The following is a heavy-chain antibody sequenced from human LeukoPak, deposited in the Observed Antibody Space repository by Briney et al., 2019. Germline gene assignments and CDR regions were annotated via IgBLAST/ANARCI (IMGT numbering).Heavy chain of an antibody. V-gene: IGHV4-34*01. Sequence: SETLSLTCAVYGGSFSVYYWSWIRQPPGKGLEWIGEINHSGSTNYNPSLKSRVTISVDTSKNQFSLKLSSVTAADTAVYYCARDTIAVAASGTFDYWGQGTLVTVSS. CDR2: INHSGST. CDR3: ARDTIAVAASGTFDY. J-gene: IGHJ4*02. CDR1: GGSFSVYY. D-gene: IGHD6-19*01.